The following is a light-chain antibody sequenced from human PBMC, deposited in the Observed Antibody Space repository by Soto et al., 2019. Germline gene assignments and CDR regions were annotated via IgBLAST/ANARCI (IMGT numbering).Light chain of an antibody. CDR1: SSNIGSNT. J-gene: IGLJ1*01. CDR3: AAWDDSLNGHV. V-gene: IGLV1-44*01. CDR2: SNN. Sequence: QSVVTRARSASGTPGQRVTISCSGSSSNIGSNTVNWYQQLPGTAPKLLIYSNNQRPSGVPDRFSGSKSGTSASLAISGLQSEDEADYYCAAWDDSLNGHVFGPGTTVTVL.